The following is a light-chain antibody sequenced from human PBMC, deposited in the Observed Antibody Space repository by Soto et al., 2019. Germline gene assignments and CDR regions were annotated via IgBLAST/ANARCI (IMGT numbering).Light chain of an antibody. CDR3: SSYAGNTRYV. V-gene: IGLV2-8*01. CDR1: TSDVGGYNY. J-gene: IGLJ1*01. Sequence: ALTQPPSASGSPGQSVTISCTGTTSDVGGYNYVSWYQQRPGTVSKLMIYEVTKRPSGVPDRFSGSKSGNTASLTVSGLQPEDEADYYCSSYAGNTRYVFGTGTKVTVL. CDR2: EVT.